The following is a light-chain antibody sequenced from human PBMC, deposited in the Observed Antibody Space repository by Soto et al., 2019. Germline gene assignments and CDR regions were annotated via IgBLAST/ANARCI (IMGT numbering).Light chain of an antibody. CDR1: QSISRY. V-gene: IGKV1-39*01. CDR2: GAN. Sequence: IQLTQSPSSLSAHAGDIINITCRSSQSISRYLNWYQQRPGTAPKVLIFGANSLQSGVPSRFSGSGSGTEFTLTISSLQPEDFATYYCQQNYGTPGTFGQGTKVAIK. J-gene: IGKJ1*01. CDR3: QQNYGTPGT.